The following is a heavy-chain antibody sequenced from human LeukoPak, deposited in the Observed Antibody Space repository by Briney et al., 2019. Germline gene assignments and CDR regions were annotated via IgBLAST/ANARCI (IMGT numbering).Heavy chain of an antibody. CDR2: IYPGDSDT. CDR3: ARRQGCSSTSCPPDS. CDR1: GYSFTTYW. V-gene: IGHV5-51*01. J-gene: IGHJ4*02. D-gene: IGHD2-2*01. Sequence: GESLKISCRGSGYSFTTYWIGWVRQMPGKGLEWMGFIYPGDSDTRYSPSFQGQVNMSADKSINTAYLQCSSLKASDTAMYYCARRQGCSSTSCPPDSWGQGTLVTVSS.